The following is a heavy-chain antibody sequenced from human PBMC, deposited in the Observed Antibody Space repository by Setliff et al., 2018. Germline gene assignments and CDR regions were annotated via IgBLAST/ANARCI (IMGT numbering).Heavy chain of an antibody. CDR3: AGGQPLVRKYYYYMDV. CDR1: GGTFSSYV. Sequence: ASVKVSCKASGGTFSSYVISWVREAPGQGLEWMGGIIPMFGTNYVQKFQGRVTITADESTSTAYMELSSLGSEDTAVYYCAGGQPLVRKYYYYMDVWGKGTTVTVSS. J-gene: IGHJ6*03. V-gene: IGHV1-69*13. CDR2: IIPMFGT. D-gene: IGHD3-10*01.